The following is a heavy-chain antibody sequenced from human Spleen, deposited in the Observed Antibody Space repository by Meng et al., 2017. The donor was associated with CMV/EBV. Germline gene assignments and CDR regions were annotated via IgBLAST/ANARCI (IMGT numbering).Heavy chain of an antibody. D-gene: IGHD6-6*01. V-gene: IGHV4-39*01. CDR3: ARQSIAAREGFDY. Sequence: SETLSLTCTVSGGALGSGDYYWSWIRQPPGKGLESIGSIYYSGSTYYNPSLKSRVTIYVDTSKNQFSLKLSSVTGADTAVDYCARQSIAAREGFDYWGQGTLVTVSS. CDR2: IYYSGST. J-gene: IGHJ4*02. CDR1: GGALGSGDYY.